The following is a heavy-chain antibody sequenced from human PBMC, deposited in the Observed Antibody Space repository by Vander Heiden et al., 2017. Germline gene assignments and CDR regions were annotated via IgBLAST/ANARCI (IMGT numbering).Heavy chain of an antibody. J-gene: IGHJ4*02. D-gene: IGHD1-26*01. CDR3: ARDWVGSGLDY. CDR2: IWYDGSNK. CDR1: GFTFSSYG. Sequence: QVQLVESGGGVVQPGRSLRLSCAASGFTFSSYGMHWVRQAPGKGLEWVAVIWYDGSNKYYADSVKGRFTISRDNSKNTLYLQMNSLRAEDTAVYYGARDWVGSGLDYWGQGTLVTVSS. V-gene: IGHV3-33*01.